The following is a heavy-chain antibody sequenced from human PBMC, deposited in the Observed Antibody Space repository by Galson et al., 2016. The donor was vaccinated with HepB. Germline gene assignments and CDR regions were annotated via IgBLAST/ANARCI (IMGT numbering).Heavy chain of an antibody. D-gene: IGHD3-3*01. Sequence: SLRLSCAASGFTFSSYSMHWVRQAPGKGLEWVSVISGSGGTTFYAESVKGRFSISRDNSQNTLDLQMNSLRAEDTAVYYCVKIFDFLNGWIDQWGQGTLVTVSS. J-gene: IGHJ4*02. CDR2: ISGSGGTT. V-gene: IGHV3-23*01. CDR3: VKIFDFLNGWIDQ. CDR1: GFTFSSYS.